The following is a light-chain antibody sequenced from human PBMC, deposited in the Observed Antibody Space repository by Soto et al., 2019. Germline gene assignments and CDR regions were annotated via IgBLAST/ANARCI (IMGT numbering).Light chain of an antibody. J-gene: IGKJ5*01. CDR3: QRYCSSPLIT. CDR2: GTS. CDR1: QSVSSSS. V-gene: IGKV3-20*01. Sequence: EIVVSHSLGTVSLSPGDRATLSCRASQSVSSSSLAWYQQRLGQAPRLLVYGTSCRATGIPDRFSGSGCGRDFTTPISSLEAEDFSVDFCQRYCSSPLITFGQGTRLEIK.